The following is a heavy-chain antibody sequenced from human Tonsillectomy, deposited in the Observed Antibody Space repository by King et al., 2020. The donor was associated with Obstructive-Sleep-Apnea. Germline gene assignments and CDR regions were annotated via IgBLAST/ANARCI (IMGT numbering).Heavy chain of an antibody. D-gene: IGHD3-9*01. V-gene: IGHV5-10-1*03. CDR2: IDAGDSYI. J-gene: IGHJ3*02. Sequence: VQLVESGAEVKKPGESLRISCQGSGYSFTSYWISWVRQMPGKGLEWMGRIDAGDSYINYSPSFHGHVTISADKYISTAYLPWVSLRASDTAIYYCAGVRDYDILTGYYCDALQIWGQGTMVTVSS. CDR1: GYSFTSYW. CDR3: AGVRDYDILTGYYCDALQI.